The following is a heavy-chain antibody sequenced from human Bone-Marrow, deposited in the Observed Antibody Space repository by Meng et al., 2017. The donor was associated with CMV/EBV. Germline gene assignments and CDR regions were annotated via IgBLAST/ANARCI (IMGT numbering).Heavy chain of an antibody. CDR1: GGSISSYY. V-gene: IGHV4-59*01. D-gene: IGHD5-18*01. Sequence: SETLSLTCTVSGGSISSYYWSWIRQPPGKGLEWIGYIYYSGSTNYNPSLKSRVTISVGTSKNQFSLKLSSVTAADTAVYYCAREGGYSYGWYYFDYWGQGTLVTVSS. CDR3: AREGGYSYGWYYFDY. J-gene: IGHJ4*02. CDR2: IYYSGST.